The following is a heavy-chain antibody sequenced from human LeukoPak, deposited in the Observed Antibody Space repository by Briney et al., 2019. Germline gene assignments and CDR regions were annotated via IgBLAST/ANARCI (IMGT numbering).Heavy chain of an antibody. V-gene: IGHV3-53*01. D-gene: IGHD4-23*01. CDR1: GFTVSGNY. Sequence: GGSLRLSCAVSGFTVSGNYMSWVRQAPGKGLEWVSLIYSGGTTYYADSVKGRFTISRDNSKNTLYLQMNSLRAENTAVYYCARRAGGYSHPYDYWGQGILVTVSS. CDR3: ARRAGGYSHPYDY. CDR2: IYSGGTT. J-gene: IGHJ4*02.